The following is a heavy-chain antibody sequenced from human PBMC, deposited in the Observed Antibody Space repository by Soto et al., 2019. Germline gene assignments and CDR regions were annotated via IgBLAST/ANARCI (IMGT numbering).Heavy chain of an antibody. CDR3: ARVGPWVPYYYDSSPYTFENWFDP. J-gene: IGHJ5*02. V-gene: IGHV4-38-2*01. D-gene: IGHD3-22*01. CDR1: GYYISSGYY. CDR2: IYHGGSP. Sequence: PSETQSLTCAVCGYYISSGYYWGWLRQPPGKGLEWIGSIYHGGSPHYNPSLTRRVTFSIDMPNNHVSLILNSVTAAGTAVYYCARVGPWVPYYYDSSPYTFENWFDPWGQGTPVTVSS.